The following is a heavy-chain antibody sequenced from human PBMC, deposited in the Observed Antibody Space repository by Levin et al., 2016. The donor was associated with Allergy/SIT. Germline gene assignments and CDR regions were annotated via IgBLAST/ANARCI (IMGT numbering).Heavy chain of an antibody. V-gene: IGHV1-46*01. CDR2: INPSGGST. Sequence: WVRQAPGQGLEWMGIINPSGGSTSYAQKFQGRVTMTRDTSTSTVYMELSSLRSEDTAVYYCARGYCSSTSCYTKRYNWFDPWGQGNPGHRLL. J-gene: IGHJ5*02. D-gene: IGHD2-2*01. CDR3: ARGYCSSTSCYTKRYNWFDP.